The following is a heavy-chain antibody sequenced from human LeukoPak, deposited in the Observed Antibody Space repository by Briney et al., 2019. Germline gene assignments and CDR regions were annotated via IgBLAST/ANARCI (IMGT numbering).Heavy chain of an antibody. J-gene: IGHJ5*02. CDR2: ISAYNGNK. D-gene: IGHD1-26*01. CDR1: GYTFTSYG. CDR3: ARAALVGATKGNWFDP. V-gene: IGHV1-18*01. Sequence: ASVTVSCKASGYTFTSYGLSWVRQAPAQGREGMGWISAYNGNKNYAQELQGRVTQTTDTSTSTAYMELRSLRSDDTAVYYCARAALVGATKGNWFDPCGQGTLVTVSS.